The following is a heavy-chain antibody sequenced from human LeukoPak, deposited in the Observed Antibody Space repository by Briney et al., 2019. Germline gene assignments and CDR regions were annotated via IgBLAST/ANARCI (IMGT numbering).Heavy chain of an antibody. CDR1: GGPFSGYY. D-gene: IGHD6-13*01. J-gene: IGHJ5*02. V-gene: IGHV4-34*01. CDR2: INHSGST. CDR3: ARGNGIEYSSSWYGWFDP. Sequence: PSETLSLTCAVYGGPFSGYYWSWIRQPPGKGLEWIGEINHSGSTNYNPSLKSRVTISVDTSKNQFSLKLSSVTAADTAVYYCARGNGIEYSSSWYGWFDPWGQGTLVTVSS.